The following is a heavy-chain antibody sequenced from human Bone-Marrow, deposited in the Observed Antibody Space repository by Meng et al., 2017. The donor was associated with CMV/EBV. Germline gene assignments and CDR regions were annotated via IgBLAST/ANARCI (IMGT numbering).Heavy chain of an antibody. CDR2: INHIAST. CDR1: GGSFRGYS. V-gene: IGHV4-34*01. Sequence: SETLSFTCHVYGGSFRGYSWTWIRQPPGKGLEWIGEINHIASTNYNPSLKSRVTISVDTSKNQFSLKLSSVTAADTAVYYCARGLRYCSSTSCYRPYYYYYYGMDVWGQGTTVTVSS. D-gene: IGHD2-2*02. J-gene: IGHJ6*02. CDR3: ARGLRYCSSTSCYRPYYYYYYGMDV.